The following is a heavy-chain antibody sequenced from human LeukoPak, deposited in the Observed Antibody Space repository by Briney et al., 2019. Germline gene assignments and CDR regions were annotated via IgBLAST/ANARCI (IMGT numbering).Heavy chain of an antibody. D-gene: IGHD6-13*01. Sequence: GGSLRLSCAASGFTFRNYGMHWVRQAPGKGLEWVSVIYADGSTYYADSVKGRFTISRDNSKNTVYLQVNTLRAEDTALYYCARLEKQQRGFYFDYWGQGTLVTVSS. CDR1: GFTFRNYG. CDR2: IYADGST. J-gene: IGHJ4*02. CDR3: ARLEKQQRGFYFDY. V-gene: IGHV3-NL1*01.